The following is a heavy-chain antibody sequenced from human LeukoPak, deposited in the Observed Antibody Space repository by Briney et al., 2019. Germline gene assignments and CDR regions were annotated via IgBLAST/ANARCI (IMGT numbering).Heavy chain of an antibody. J-gene: IGHJ4*02. CDR3: AKGQGSGIYKYYFDY. CDR2: ISDNT. CDR1: GFTFSMXX. V-gene: IGHV3-23*01. D-gene: IGHD3-10*01. Sequence: SGFTFSMXXXXXVRXXPGXXXXXXSGISDNTYYADSVRGPFTISRDNSKNTLYLQMNSLRAEDTAVYYCAKGQGSGIYKYYFDYWGQGTLVTVSS.